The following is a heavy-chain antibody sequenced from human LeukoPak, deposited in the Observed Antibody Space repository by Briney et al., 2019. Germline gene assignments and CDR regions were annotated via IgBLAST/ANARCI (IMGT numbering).Heavy chain of an antibody. D-gene: IGHD3-9*01. V-gene: IGHV5-51*01. Sequence: GESLKISCKGSGYSFTSYWIGWVRQMPGKGLEWMGIIYPGDSDTRYSPSFQGQVTISADKSISTAYLRWSSLKASDTAMYYCARRLDYDILTGYSGGAFDIWGQGTMVTVSS. CDR3: ARRLDYDILTGYSGGAFDI. CDR2: IYPGDSDT. J-gene: IGHJ3*02. CDR1: GYSFTSYW.